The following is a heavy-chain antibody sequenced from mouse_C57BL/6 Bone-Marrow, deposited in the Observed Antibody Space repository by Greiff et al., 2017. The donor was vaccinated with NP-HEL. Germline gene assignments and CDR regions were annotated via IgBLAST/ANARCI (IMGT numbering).Heavy chain of an antibody. CDR2: IDPNSGST. CDR1: GYTFTSYL. D-gene: IGHD2-10*02. CDR3: AGYGNYGWYFDV. Sequence: QVQLQQPGAELVKPGASVKLSCKASGYTFTSYLMHWVKQRPGRGLEWIGRIDPNSGSTNYNEKFKGKATFTADTSSNTAYMQLSSLTTEDSAIYYCAGYGNYGWYFDVWGTGTTVTVSS. J-gene: IGHJ1*03. V-gene: IGHV1-62-3*01.